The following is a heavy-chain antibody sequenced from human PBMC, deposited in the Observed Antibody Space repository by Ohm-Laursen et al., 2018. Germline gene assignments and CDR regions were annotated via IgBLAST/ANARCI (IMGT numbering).Heavy chain of an antibody. V-gene: IGHV3-15*01. CDR1: GFTFSNAW. CDR3: AKETGAEGS. Sequence: SLRLSCAASGFTFSNAWMSWVRQAPGKGLEWVGRIKSKTDGGTTDYAAPVKGRFTISRDDSKNTLYLQMNSLRAEDRVVYYCAKETGAEGSGGQGSLVTVSS. J-gene: IGHJ4*02. D-gene: IGHD7-27*01. CDR2: IKSKTDGGTT.